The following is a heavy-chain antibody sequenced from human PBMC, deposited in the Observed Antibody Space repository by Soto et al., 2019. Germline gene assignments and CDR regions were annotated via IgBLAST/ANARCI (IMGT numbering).Heavy chain of an antibody. D-gene: IGHD3-22*01. Sequence: SETLSLTCAVYGGSFNGYYWSWIRQPPGKGLEWIGEINHSGSTNYNPSLKSRVTISVDTSKNQFSLKLSSVTAADTAVYYCARSRSYYYDSSGYYRHYYYGMDVWGQGTTVTVSS. V-gene: IGHV4-34*01. CDR3: ARSRSYYYDSSGYYRHYYYGMDV. CDR2: INHSGST. CDR1: GGSFNGYY. J-gene: IGHJ6*02.